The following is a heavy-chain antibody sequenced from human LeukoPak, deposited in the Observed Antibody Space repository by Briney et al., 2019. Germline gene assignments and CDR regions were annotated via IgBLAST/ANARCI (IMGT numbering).Heavy chain of an antibody. CDR1: GFTFSSYG. CDR3: VRAPQIITMIVDWKGDGFDI. J-gene: IGHJ3*02. V-gene: IGHV3-21*01. D-gene: IGHD3-22*01. Sequence: PGGSLRLSCAASGFTFSSYGMNWVRQAPGKGLEWVSSISGSSNYIYYADSLKGLFTISTDNPKISLYLQMNSLRAEDTAVYYCVRAPQIITMIVDWKGDGFDIWGQGTMVIVSS. CDR2: ISGSSNYI.